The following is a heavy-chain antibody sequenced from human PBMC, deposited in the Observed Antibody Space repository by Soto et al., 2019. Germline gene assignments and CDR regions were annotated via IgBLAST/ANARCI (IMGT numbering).Heavy chain of an antibody. Sequence: QVQLVESGGGVVQPGRSLRLSCAASGFTFSSYAMHWVRQARGKGLEWVAVISYDGSNKYYADSVKGRFTISRDNSKNTLYLQMNSLRAEDTAVYYCARDGGIAAAAYYYGMDVWGQGTTVTVSS. V-gene: IGHV3-30-3*01. J-gene: IGHJ6*02. CDR1: GFTFSSYA. CDR2: ISYDGSNK. D-gene: IGHD6-13*01. CDR3: ARDGGIAAAAYYYGMDV.